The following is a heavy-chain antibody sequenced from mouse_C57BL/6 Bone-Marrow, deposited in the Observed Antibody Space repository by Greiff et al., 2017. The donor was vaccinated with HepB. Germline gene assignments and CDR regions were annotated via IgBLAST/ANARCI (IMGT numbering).Heavy chain of an antibody. CDR3: TTSQLPYAMDY. Sequence: EVQLQQSGAELVRPGASVKLSCTASGFNIKDYYMHWVKQRPEQGLEWIGRIDPEDGDTEYAPKFQGKATLTADTSSNTAYLQLSSLTSEDTAVYYCTTSQLPYAMDYWGQGTSVTVSS. D-gene: IGHD6-1*01. CDR2: IDPEDGDT. V-gene: IGHV14-1*01. CDR1: GFNIKDYY. J-gene: IGHJ4*01.